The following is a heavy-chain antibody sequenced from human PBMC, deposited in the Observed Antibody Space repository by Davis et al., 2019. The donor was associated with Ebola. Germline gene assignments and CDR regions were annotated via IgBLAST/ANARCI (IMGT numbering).Heavy chain of an antibody. CDR1: GYTFSDYY. D-gene: IGHD1-7*01. V-gene: IGHV1-2*06. J-gene: IGHJ4*02. CDR3: ARGFYNWNFQDYFDY. CDR2: INPNSGGT. Sequence: ASVKVSCKASGYTFSDYYMHWVRQAPGQGLEWMGRINPNSGGTNYAQKFQGRVTMTRDTSTSTVYMELRSLRSEDTAVYYCARGFYNWNFQDYFDYWGQGTLVTVSS.